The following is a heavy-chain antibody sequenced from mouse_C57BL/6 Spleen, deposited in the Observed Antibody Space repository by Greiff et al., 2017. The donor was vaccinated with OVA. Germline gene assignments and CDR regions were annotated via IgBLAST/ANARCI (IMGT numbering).Heavy chain of an antibody. Sequence: QVQLQQSGAELVKPGASVKMSCKASGYTFTSYWITWVKQRPGQGLEWIGDIYPGSGSTKYNEKFKSKATLTIDTSSSTAYMQLSTLSSEDSAVYDCARGSYYSNYFYAMDYWGQGTSVTVSS. D-gene: IGHD2-5*01. J-gene: IGHJ4*01. CDR2: IYPGSGST. V-gene: IGHV1-55*01. CDR1: GYTFTSYW. CDR3: ARGSYYSNYFYAMDY.